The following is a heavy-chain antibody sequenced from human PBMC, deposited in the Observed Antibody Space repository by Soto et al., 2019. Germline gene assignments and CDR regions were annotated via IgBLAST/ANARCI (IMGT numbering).Heavy chain of an antibody. Sequence: QVQLVQSGAEVKKPGSSVMVSCKASGGTFSSYAISWVRQAPGQGLEWMGGIIPIFGTANYAQKFQGRVTITADESTSTAYMELSSLRSEDTAVYYCARDDHYYDSSGYLDDAFDIWGQGTMVTVSS. V-gene: IGHV1-69*01. CDR1: GGTFSSYA. J-gene: IGHJ3*02. CDR2: IIPIFGTA. D-gene: IGHD3-22*01. CDR3: ARDDHYYDSSGYLDDAFDI.